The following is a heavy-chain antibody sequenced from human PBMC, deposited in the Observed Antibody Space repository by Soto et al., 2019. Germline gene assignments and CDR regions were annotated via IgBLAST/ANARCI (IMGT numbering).Heavy chain of an antibody. V-gene: IGHV4-34*01. J-gene: IGHJ6*02. CDR1: GGSFSGYY. CDR3: ARGHGSSWSYYYYGMDV. CDR2: INHSGST. D-gene: IGHD6-13*01. Sequence: QVQLQQWGAGLLKPSETLSLTCAVYGGSFSGYYWRWIRQPPGKGLEWIGEINHSGSTNYNPSLKSRVTLTVDTSKNQFSLKLSSVTAADTAVYYCARGHGSSWSYYYYGMDVWGQGTTVTVSS.